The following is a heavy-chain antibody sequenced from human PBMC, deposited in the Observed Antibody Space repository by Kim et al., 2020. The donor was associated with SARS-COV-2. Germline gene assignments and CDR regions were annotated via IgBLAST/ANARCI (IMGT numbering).Heavy chain of an antibody. CDR1: GASISSSNYR. CDR3: ARQWDTSGYYRPFDP. V-gene: IGHV4-39*01. Sequence: SETLSLTCTVSGASISSSNYRWGWIRQPPGKGLEWIGSIYYSGSTYYNSSLKSRVTIYADTSKTQFSLKLSSVTAADTAVYYCARQWDTSGYYRPFDPWGQGTLVTVSS. CDR2: IYYSGST. J-gene: IGHJ5*02. D-gene: IGHD3-22*01.